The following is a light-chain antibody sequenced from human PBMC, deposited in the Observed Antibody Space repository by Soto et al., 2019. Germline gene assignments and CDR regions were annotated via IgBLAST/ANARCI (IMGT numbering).Light chain of an antibody. CDR3: LQDFNYPWT. J-gene: IGKJ1*01. CDR1: QSISSW. Sequence: IQMTQSPSSLSASVGDRVAITCRASQSISSWLAWYQQKPGKAPRLLIFAASNLHTGVPSRFNGSGSGTDFTLTISSLQPEDFATYFCLQDFNYPWTFGRGTKVDIK. V-gene: IGKV1-6*01. CDR2: AAS.